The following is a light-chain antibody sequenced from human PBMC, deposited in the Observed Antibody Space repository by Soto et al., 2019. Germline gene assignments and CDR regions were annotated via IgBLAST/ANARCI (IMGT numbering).Light chain of an antibody. V-gene: IGLV1-47*01. J-gene: IGLJ3*02. Sequence: QPVLTQPPSTSGTPGQRVTISCSGSSSNIGSSYVYWYQQLPGTAPKLLIYKNNARPSGVPDRFSGSKSGTSASLAISGPRSEDEADYYCAAWDDSLSGWVFGGGTKVTVL. CDR1: SSNIGSSY. CDR2: KNN. CDR3: AAWDDSLSGWV.